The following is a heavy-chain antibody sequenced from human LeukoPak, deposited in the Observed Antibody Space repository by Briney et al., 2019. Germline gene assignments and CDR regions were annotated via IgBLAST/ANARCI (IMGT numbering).Heavy chain of an antibody. V-gene: IGHV3-33*01. CDR3: ARGRNWADAFDI. J-gene: IGHJ3*02. D-gene: IGHD1-1*01. CDR2: IWYDGSNK. Sequence: GRSLRLSCAASGFTFSSYGMHWVRQAPGKGLEWVAVIWYDGSNKYYADSVKGRFTISRDNSKNTLYLQMNSLRAEDTAVYYCARGRNWADAFDIWGQGTMVTVSS. CDR1: GFTFSSYG.